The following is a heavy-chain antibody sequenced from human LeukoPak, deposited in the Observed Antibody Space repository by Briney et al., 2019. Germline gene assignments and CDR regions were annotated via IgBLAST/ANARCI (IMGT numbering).Heavy chain of an antibody. V-gene: IGHV5-51*01. Sequence: GESLKISCKGSGYSFTSYWIGWVRQMPGKGLEWMGIIYPGDSDTRYSPSFQGQVTISADKSISTAYLQWSSLKASDTAMYYCARRLVAPIREYYFDYWGQGTLVTVSS. D-gene: IGHD2-2*02. CDR3: ARRLVAPIREYYFDY. J-gene: IGHJ4*02. CDR1: GYSFTSYW. CDR2: IYPGDSDT.